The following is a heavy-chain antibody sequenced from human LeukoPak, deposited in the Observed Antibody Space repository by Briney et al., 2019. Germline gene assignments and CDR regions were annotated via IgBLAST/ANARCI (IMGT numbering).Heavy chain of an antibody. Sequence: GGSLRLSCVASGFSFSNYAMSWVRQAPGKGLEWVSAFSSTGGNTYYADSVKGRFTISRDNSKDTLYLQMNSLRAEDTAIYFCAKDGYYDSTGYYYFKSWGQGTLVTVSS. CDR3: AKDGYYDSTGYYYFKS. V-gene: IGHV3-23*01. J-gene: IGHJ4*02. CDR1: GFSFSNYA. CDR2: FSSTGGNT. D-gene: IGHD3-22*01.